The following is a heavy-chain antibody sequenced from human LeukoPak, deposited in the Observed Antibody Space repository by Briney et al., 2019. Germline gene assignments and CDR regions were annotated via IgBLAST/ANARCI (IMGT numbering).Heavy chain of an antibody. CDR2: IYTSGST. D-gene: IGHD3-3*01. Sequence: SETLSLTCTVSGDSISSGSYYWSWIRQPAGKGLEWIGRIYTSGSTNYNPSLKSRVTISVDTSKNQFSLKLSSVTAADTAVYYCASSDFWSGYYTRFDYWGQGTLVTVSS. CDR1: GDSISSGSYY. J-gene: IGHJ4*02. V-gene: IGHV4-61*02. CDR3: ASSDFWSGYYTRFDY.